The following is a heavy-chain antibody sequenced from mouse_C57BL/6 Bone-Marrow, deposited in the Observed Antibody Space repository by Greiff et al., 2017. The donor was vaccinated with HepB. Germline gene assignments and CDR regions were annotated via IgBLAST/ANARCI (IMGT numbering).Heavy chain of an antibody. Sequence: QVQLKESGPELVKPGASVKISCKASGYAFSSSWMNWVKQRPGKGLEWIGRIYPGDGDTNYNGKFKGKATLTADKSSSTAYMQLSSLTSEDSAVYFCARNYYYGSSLYAIDYWGQGTSVTVSS. V-gene: IGHV1-82*01. CDR2: IYPGDGDT. D-gene: IGHD1-1*01. CDR3: ARNYYYGSSLYAIDY. J-gene: IGHJ4*01. CDR1: GYAFSSSW.